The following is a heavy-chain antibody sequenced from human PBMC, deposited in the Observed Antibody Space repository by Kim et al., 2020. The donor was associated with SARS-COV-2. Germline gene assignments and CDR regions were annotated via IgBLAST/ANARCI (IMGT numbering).Heavy chain of an antibody. CDR3: ARDSYYYDSSAYYKD. Sequence: DSMKRRFTISRDNAKNSLYMQMNSLRTEDTAVYYCARDSYYYDSSAYYKDWGQGNLVTVSS. D-gene: IGHD3-22*01. J-gene: IGHJ4*02. V-gene: IGHV3-11*04.